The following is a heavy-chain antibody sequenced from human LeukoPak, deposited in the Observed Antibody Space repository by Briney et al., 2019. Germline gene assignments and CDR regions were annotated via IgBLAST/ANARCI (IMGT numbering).Heavy chain of an antibody. V-gene: IGHV3-66*01. CDR2: IYSGGTT. CDR1: GFTVSSNY. CDR3: ATESAYCGGDCYGY. Sequence: PGGSLRLSCAASGFTVSSNYMSWVRQTPGKGLEWVSVIYSGGTTYYADSVKGRFTISRDNSKNTLYLQMNSLRAEDTAVYYCATESAYCGGDCYGYWGQGTLVTVPS. D-gene: IGHD2-21*01. J-gene: IGHJ4*02.